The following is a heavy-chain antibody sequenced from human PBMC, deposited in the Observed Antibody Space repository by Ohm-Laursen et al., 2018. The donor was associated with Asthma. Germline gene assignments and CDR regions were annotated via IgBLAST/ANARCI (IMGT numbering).Heavy chain of an antibody. V-gene: IGHV1-8*01. J-gene: IGHJ6*02. Sequence: GSSVKVSCKASGYTFTSYDINWVRQATGQGLEWMGWMNPNSGNTGYAQKFQGRVTMTRNTSISTAYMELSSLRSEDTAVYYCARFGISSYYYYGMDVWGQGTTVTVSS. CDR3: ARFGISSYYYYGMDV. D-gene: IGHD4-23*01. CDR2: MNPNSGNT. CDR1: GYTFTSYD.